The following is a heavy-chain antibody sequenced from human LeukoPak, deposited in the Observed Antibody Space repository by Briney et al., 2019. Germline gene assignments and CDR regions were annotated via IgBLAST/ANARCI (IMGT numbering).Heavy chain of an antibody. D-gene: IGHD1-26*01. J-gene: IGHJ4*02. CDR1: GGSISGSIYY. CDR3: ARHGSGSYYNFFDY. CDR2: VYYSGNT. Sequence: PSETLSLTCTVSGGSISGSIYYWGRIRQPPGKGLEWIGSVYYSGNTHYNPSLKSRVTISVDTSKNQFSLNLNSVTAADGGVYFCARHGSGSYYNFFDYWGQGSLVTVSS. V-gene: IGHV4-39*01.